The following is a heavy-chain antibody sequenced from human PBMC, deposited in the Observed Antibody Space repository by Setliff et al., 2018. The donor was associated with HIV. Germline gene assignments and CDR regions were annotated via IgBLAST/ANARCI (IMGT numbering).Heavy chain of an antibody. D-gene: IGHD1-26*01. CDR1: GGSFSNYC. CDR3: ARDLVGATVGFDY. J-gene: IGHJ4*02. Sequence: PSETLSLTCTVSGGSFSNYCWNWIRQSPGKGLEWIGYIFTSGSTHYNPSLQSRVTMSVDTSKNQFSLKLSSVTAADTAVYYCARDLVGATVGFDYWGQGTLVTVSS. V-gene: IGHV4-4*09. CDR2: IFTSGST.